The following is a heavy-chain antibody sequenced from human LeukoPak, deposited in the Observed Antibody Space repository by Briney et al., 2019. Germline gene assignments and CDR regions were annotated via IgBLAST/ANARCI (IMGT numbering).Heavy chain of an antibody. CDR1: GSSISSSSYY. D-gene: IGHD6-13*01. CDR2: IYYSGST. Sequence: PSETLSLTCTVSGSSISSSSYYWGWIRQPPGKGLEWIGSIYYSGSTYYNPSLKSRVTISVDTSKNQFSLKLSSVTAADTAVYYCASIMPGYSSSWYSYYFDYWGQGTLVTVSS. J-gene: IGHJ4*02. CDR3: ASIMPGYSSSWYSYYFDY. V-gene: IGHV4-39*01.